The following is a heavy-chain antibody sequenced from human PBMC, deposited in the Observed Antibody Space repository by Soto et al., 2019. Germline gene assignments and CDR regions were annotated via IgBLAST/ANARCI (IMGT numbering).Heavy chain of an antibody. J-gene: IGHJ4*02. CDR3: ARHGRTSGSFSTSSVRTEFDY. D-gene: IGHD6-6*01. CDR1: GFSISSGTCY. CDR2: IYYSGNT. V-gene: IGHV4-39*01. Sequence: LEILSLTCTVSGFSISSGTCYWGWVRQSPGKGLEWIGTIYYSGNTYYKPSLKSRVTISIDTSKNQFSLKLNSVTAADTAVYFCARHGRTSGSFSTSSVRTEFDYWGQGTLVTVSS.